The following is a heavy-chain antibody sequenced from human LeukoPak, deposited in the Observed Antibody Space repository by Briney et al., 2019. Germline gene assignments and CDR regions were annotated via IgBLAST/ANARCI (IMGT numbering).Heavy chain of an antibody. CDR1: GGTFSSYA. V-gene: IGHV1-69*05. CDR3: ASQSLAVAVLFDY. J-gene: IGHJ4*02. CDR2: IIPIFGTA. Sequence: ASVKVSCKASGGTFSSYAISWVRQAPGQGLEWMGGIIPIFGTANYAQKFQGRVTITTDESTSTAYMELSSLRSEDTAVYYCASQSLAVAVLFDYWGKGTMVTVSS. D-gene: IGHD6-19*01.